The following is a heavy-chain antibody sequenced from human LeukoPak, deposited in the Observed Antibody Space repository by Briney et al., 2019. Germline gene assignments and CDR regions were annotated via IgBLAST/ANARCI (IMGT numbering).Heavy chain of an antibody. Sequence: SETLSLTCTVSGGSISSSSYYWGWIRQPPGKGLEWIGFIYYSGSTYYNPSLQSRVTISVDTSQNQFSLKLSSVTAADTAVYYCARTTVTRRHDYWGQGTLVTVSS. V-gene: IGHV4-39*01. CDR3: ARTTVTRRHDY. CDR2: IYYSGST. J-gene: IGHJ4*02. CDR1: GGSISSSSYY. D-gene: IGHD4-11*01.